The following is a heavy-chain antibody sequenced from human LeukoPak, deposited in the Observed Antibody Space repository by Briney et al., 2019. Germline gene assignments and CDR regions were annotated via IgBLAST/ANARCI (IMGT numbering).Heavy chain of an antibody. V-gene: IGHV1-69*05. D-gene: IGHD3-10*01. Sequence: SVKVSCKASGGTFSSYAISWVRQAPGQGREWMGGIIPIFGTANYAQKFQGRVTITTDESTSTAYMELSSLRSEDTAVYYCARSYYGSGSYTPPHYFDYWGQGTLVTVSS. CDR3: ARSYYGSGSYTPPHYFDY. CDR2: IIPIFGTA. CDR1: GGTFSSYA. J-gene: IGHJ4*02.